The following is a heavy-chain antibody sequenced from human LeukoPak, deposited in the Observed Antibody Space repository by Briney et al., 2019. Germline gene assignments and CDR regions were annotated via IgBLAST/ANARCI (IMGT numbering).Heavy chain of an antibody. V-gene: IGHV3-48*01. Sequence: GGSLRLSCAASGFTFSSYSMNWVRQAPGKGLEWVSYISSSSSTIYYADSVKGRFTISRDNAKNSLYLQMNSLRAEDTAVYYCARDGDSTVVTHFDYWGQGTLVTVSS. D-gene: IGHD4-23*01. CDR1: GFTFSSYS. CDR3: ARDGDSTVVTHFDY. CDR2: ISSSSSTI. J-gene: IGHJ4*02.